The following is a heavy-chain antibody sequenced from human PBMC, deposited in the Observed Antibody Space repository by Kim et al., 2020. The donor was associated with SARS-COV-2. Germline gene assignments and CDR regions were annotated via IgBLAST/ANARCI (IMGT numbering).Heavy chain of an antibody. CDR2: ISHTSRTI. CDR1: GLSFSDYY. Sequence: GGSLRLSCAASGLSFSDYYINWIRQTPGKGLEWLSYISHTSRTIYYADSVRGRFTVSRDNAKNSAFLHMNSLRIEDTAIYYCAGRIWDYSGYPLFDSWGQGTMITVSS. J-gene: IGHJ4*02. CDR3: AGRIWDYSGYPLFDS. D-gene: IGHD3-22*01. V-gene: IGHV3-11*04.